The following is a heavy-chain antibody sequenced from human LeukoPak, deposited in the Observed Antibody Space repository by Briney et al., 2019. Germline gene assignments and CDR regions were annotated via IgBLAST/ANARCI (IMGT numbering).Heavy chain of an antibody. CDR3: ARGGRQLAFFDY. Sequence: GGSLRLSCAASGFTFTDYYMSWIRQAPGKGLEWVSYISSSSSYTNYADSVKGRFTISRDNAKNSLYLQMNSLRAEDTAVYYCARGGRQLAFFDYWGQGTLVTVSS. CDR2: ISSSSSYT. D-gene: IGHD1-1*01. J-gene: IGHJ4*02. V-gene: IGHV3-11*05. CDR1: GFTFTDYY.